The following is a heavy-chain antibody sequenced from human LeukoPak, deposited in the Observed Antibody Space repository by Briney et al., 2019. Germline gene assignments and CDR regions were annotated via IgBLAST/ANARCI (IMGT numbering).Heavy chain of an antibody. CDR3: AKDYRLYQLLRGFDI. Sequence: GGSLRLSCAASGFTVSGNYMSWVRQAPGKGLEWVSGISGSGSRTYYADSVKGRFTISRDNSKSTLYLQMNSLRAEDTAVYYCAKDYRLYQLLRGFDIWGQGTMVAVSS. CDR2: ISGSGSRT. J-gene: IGHJ3*02. V-gene: IGHV3-23*01. D-gene: IGHD2-2*01. CDR1: GFTVSGNY.